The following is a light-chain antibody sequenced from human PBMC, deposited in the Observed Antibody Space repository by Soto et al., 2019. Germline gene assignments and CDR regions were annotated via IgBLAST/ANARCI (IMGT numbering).Light chain of an antibody. J-gene: IGLJ2*01. Sequence: QSALTQLPSASGSTEQSVTISCTGTSSDVGAYDYISWYQQHPGKAPKLIIYEVSKRPSGVPDRFSGSRSDNTASLTVSGLQADDEGDYYFSAFAASNTLLFGGGTKLTVL. CDR1: SSDVGAYDY. CDR2: EVS. V-gene: IGLV2-8*01. CDR3: SAFAASNTLL.